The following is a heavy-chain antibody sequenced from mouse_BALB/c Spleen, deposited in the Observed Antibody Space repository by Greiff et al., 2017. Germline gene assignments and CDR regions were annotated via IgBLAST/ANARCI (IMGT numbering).Heavy chain of an antibody. V-gene: IGHV3-1*02. CDR2: IHYSGST. Sequence: EVQLMESGPDLVKPSQSLSLTCTVTGYSFTSGYSWPWIRQFPGNKLEWMGYIHYSGSTNYNPSLHSRISTTSDTTKNLFFLQLNSVATEDTSTYYCARYWSGGYYFDYWGQGTTLTVSS. CDR3: ARYWSGGYYFDY. CDR1: GYSFTSGYS. J-gene: IGHJ2*01.